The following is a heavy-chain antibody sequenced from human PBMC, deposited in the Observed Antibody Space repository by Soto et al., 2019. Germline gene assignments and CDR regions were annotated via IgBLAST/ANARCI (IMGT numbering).Heavy chain of an antibody. V-gene: IGHV3-21*01. CDR3: PRQDSIIIPPVSHF. J-gene: IGHJ4*02. D-gene: IGHD3-22*01. CDR2: ISESDYP. Sequence: KSGGSLRLSCTVSGFAFNNYGSNWVRQAPEKGMESVSSISESDYPYYSDSVKGRFANTRGNAKISVSLQLHDLRFEDTAVYYCPRQDSIIIPPVSHFSGPGCLVTVSS. CDR1: GFAFNNYG.